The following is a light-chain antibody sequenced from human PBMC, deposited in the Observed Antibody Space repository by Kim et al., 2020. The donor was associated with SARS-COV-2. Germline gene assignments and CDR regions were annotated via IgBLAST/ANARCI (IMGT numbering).Light chain of an antibody. CDR3: QQRSNWYT. CDR2: DAF. J-gene: IGKJ2*01. CDR1: QSIGSS. Sequence: LSLSPGESATLACRASQSIGSSLAWYQHKPGQAPRLLIYDAFNRATGIPARFSGSGSGTDFTLTISSLEPEDFAVYYCQQRSNWYTFGQWTKLEI. V-gene: IGKV3-11*01.